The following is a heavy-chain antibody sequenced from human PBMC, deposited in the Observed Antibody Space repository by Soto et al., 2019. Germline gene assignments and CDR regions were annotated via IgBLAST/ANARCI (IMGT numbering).Heavy chain of an antibody. Sequence: GGSLRLSCAASGFTFSTYAMSWVRQAPGKGLEWVSAISRDGYDIYYAASVKGRFTISRDNSKHMLFLQMNSLRTEDTAVYYCAHPRGYGVFDAYDIWGQGAMVTVSS. V-gene: IGHV3-23*01. CDR1: GFTFSTYA. J-gene: IGHJ3*02. D-gene: IGHD4-17*01. CDR2: ISRDGYDI. CDR3: AHPRGYGVFDAYDI.